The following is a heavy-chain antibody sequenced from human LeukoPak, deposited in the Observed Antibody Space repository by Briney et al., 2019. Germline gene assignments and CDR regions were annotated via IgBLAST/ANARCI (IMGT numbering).Heavy chain of an antibody. Sequence: ASVRVSCKASGYSFSTYYMHWVRQAPGQGPEWMGIINPSGGATRYAQKFQGRITMTRDMSMSTVYMDLSSLRSDDTALYYCARDRDRSGSDPFDYWGQGTLVTVSS. CDR1: GYSFSTYY. V-gene: IGHV1-46*01. CDR2: INPSGGAT. CDR3: ARDRDRSGSDPFDY. J-gene: IGHJ4*02. D-gene: IGHD3-22*01.